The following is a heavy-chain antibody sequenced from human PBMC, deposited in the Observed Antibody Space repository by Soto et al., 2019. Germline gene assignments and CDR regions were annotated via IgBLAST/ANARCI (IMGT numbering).Heavy chain of an antibody. D-gene: IGHD6-13*01. Sequence: SETLSLTCSVSGGSITSRESYWGWIRQPPGKGLEWIGTIYFSGSTYYNPSLKSRVTMSVDTSKNQFSLKLSSVTAADTAVYYCARHWARGAAVTCYNLGQGTLVT. J-gene: IGHJ4*02. CDR3: ARHWARGAAVTCYN. CDR2: IYFSGST. V-gene: IGHV4-39*01. CDR1: GGSITSRESY.